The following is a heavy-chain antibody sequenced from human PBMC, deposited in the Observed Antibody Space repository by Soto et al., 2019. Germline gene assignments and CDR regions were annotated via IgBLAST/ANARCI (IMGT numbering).Heavy chain of an antibody. CDR2: ISGSGGST. CDR1: GFTFSSYA. D-gene: IGHD6-19*01. J-gene: IGHJ4*02. CDR3: AKGSSRCRLYSSGCRWYYFDD. V-gene: IGHV3-23*01. Sequence: GGSLRLSCAASGFTFSSYAMSWVRQAPGKGLEWVSAISGSGGSTYYADSVKGRFTISRDNSKNTLYLQMNSLRAEDTAVYYCAKGSSRCRLYSSGCRWYYFDDWGQGTLVTVSS.